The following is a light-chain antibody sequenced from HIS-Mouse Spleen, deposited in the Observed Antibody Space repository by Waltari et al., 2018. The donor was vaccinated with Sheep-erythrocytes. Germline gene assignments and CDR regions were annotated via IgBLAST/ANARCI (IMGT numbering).Light chain of an antibody. CDR1: SSNIGNNY. V-gene: IGLV1-51*01. J-gene: IGLJ3*02. Sequence: QSVLTQPPSVSAAPGQKVTISCSGSSSNIGNNYVSWSQQLPGTAPKLLIYENNKRTSGIPDRFSGSKSGTSATLGITGLQTGDEADYYCGTWDSSLSAGRVFGGGTKLTVL. CDR3: GTWDSSLSAGRV. CDR2: ENN.